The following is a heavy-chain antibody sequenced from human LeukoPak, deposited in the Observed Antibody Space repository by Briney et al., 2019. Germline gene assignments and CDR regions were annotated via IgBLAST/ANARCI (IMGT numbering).Heavy chain of an antibody. Sequence: SETLSLTCAVYGGSFSGYYWSWIRQPPGKGLEWIGEINHSGGTNYNPSLKSRVTISVDTSKNQFSLKLSSVTAADTAVYYCAREGVTTDEKTTKTFDYWGQGTLVTVSS. D-gene: IGHD4-11*01. CDR3: AREGVTTDEKTTKTFDY. J-gene: IGHJ4*02. CDR2: INHSGGT. CDR1: GGSFSGYY. V-gene: IGHV4-34*01.